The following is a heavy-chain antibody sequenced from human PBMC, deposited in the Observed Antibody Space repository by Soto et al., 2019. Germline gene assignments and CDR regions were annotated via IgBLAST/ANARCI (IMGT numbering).Heavy chain of an antibody. D-gene: IGHD3-9*01. V-gene: IGHV4-34*01. Sequence: PSETLSLTCAVYGGSFSGYYWSWIRQPPGKGLEWIGEINHSGSTNYNPSLKSRVTISVDTSKNQFSLKLSSVTAADTAVYYCARLLRSSITISDYWGQGTLVTVS. CDR2: INHSGST. J-gene: IGHJ4*02. CDR3: ARLLRSSITISDY. CDR1: GGSFSGYY.